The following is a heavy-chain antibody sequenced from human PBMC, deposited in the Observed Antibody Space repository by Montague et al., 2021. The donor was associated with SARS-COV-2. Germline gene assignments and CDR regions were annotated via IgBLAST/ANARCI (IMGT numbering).Heavy chain of an antibody. Sequence: SETLSLTCAVSGGSLSGYYWSWIRQSLGKGLEWIGEINHSGSTNYNPSLKSRVTISVDTSKKQFSLKLSSVTAADTAVYYCARESSSRVMVRGKLQYWGQGALVIVSS. CDR2: INHSGST. J-gene: IGHJ4*02. D-gene: IGHD3-10*01. CDR1: GGSLSGYY. CDR3: ARESSSRVMVRGKLQY. V-gene: IGHV4-34*01.